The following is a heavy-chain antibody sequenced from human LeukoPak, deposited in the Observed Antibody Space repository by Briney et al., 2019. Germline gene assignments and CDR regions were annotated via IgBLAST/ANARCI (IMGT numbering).Heavy chain of an antibody. Sequence: GGSLRLSCAASGFTFSSYWMHWVRQAPGKGLVWVSRINSDGSSTSYADSVKGRFTISRDNAKNTLYLQMNSLRAEDTAVYYCAREAGMAPYYGMDVWGQGTTVTVSS. D-gene: IGHD2-8*01. J-gene: IGHJ6*02. CDR2: INSDGSST. CDR1: GFTFSSYW. CDR3: AREAGMAPYYGMDV. V-gene: IGHV3-74*01.